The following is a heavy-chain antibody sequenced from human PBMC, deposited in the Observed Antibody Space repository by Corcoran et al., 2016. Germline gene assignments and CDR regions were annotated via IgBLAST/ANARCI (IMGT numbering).Heavy chain of an antibody. V-gene: IGHV3-7*03. CDR1: GFSFSSSW. CDR2: IKYDGSET. Sequence: EVQLVESGGGLVQPGGSLRLSCAASGFSFSSSWMDWVRQIPGKGLEWVANIKYDGSETYFVDSLKGRFTISRDNAQNSLYLQMNSLKDEDTAMYYCSESVNSWGQGTLVTVSS. CDR3: SESVNS. J-gene: IGHJ4*02.